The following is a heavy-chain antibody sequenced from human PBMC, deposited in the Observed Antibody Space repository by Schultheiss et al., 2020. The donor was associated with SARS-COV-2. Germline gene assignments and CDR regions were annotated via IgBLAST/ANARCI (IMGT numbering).Heavy chain of an antibody. CDR3: AKNSPRLLWFGELSPSY. CDR1: GFTFSSYG. CDR2: ISGSGGST. Sequence: GGSLRLSCAASGFTFSSYGMSWVRQAPGKGLEWVSAISGSGGSTYYADSVKGRFTISRDNSKNTLYLQMNSLRAEDTAVYYCAKNSPRLLWFGELSPSYWGQGTLVTVSS. J-gene: IGHJ4*02. D-gene: IGHD3-10*01. V-gene: IGHV3-23*01.